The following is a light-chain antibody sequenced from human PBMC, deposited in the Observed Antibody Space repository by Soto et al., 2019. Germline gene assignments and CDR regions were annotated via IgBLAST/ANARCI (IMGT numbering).Light chain of an antibody. CDR1: YHVRSW. CDR3: RQTNGDPWT. J-gene: IGKJ1*01. Sequence: DIQMTQSPSCVSASVGDRVTISCPGSYHVRSWVAWYQQKPGQATNLLIYGASNLQSGVQSRFSRSGSGTDFTLTISTLQPYYFDSYYCRQTNGDPWTGGQGPKAEI. CDR2: GAS. V-gene: IGKV1-12*02.